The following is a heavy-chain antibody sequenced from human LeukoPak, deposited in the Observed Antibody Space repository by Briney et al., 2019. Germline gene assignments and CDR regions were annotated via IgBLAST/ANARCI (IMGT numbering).Heavy chain of an antibody. D-gene: IGHD3-10*01. CDR1: GYTFTGYY. Sequence: ASVKVSCKASGYTFTGYYMHWVRQAPGQGLEWVGWINPNSGGTNYAQKFQGRVTMTRDTFISTAYMELSRLRSDDTAVYYCAREWPDYYGSGSYYPLPPDYWGQGTLVTVSS. J-gene: IGHJ4*02. CDR3: AREWPDYYGSGSYYPLPPDY. CDR2: INPNSGGT. V-gene: IGHV1-2*02.